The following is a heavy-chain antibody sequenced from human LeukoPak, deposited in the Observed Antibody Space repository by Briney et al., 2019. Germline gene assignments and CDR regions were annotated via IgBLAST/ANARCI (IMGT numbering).Heavy chain of an antibody. Sequence: GGSLRLSCLASGFTFSGFGMHWVRQAPGKGLEWVAFIPHDGSNKHYADSVSGRYTISRDNSGNTLYLQMNSLRTEDTAVYYCAKKWEYCTSAGCYSGLLDFWGQGTLVTVSS. CDR2: IPHDGSNK. CDR3: AKKWEYCTSAGCYSGLLDF. V-gene: IGHV3-30*02. D-gene: IGHD2-15*01. J-gene: IGHJ4*02. CDR1: GFTFSGFG.